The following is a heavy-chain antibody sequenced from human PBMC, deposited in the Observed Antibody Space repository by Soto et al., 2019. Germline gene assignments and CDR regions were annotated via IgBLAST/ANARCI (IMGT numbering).Heavy chain of an antibody. V-gene: IGHV1-46*03. J-gene: IGHJ4*02. CDR2: INPSGGST. Sequence: QVQLVQSGAEVKKPGASVKVSCKASGYTFTSYYMNWVRQAPGQGLEWMGIINPSGGSTSYAQKSQGRVTMTRDTSTSTVYMELSSLRSEDTAVYYCARDGTVLAADGPQSHWGDYWGQGTLVTVSS. D-gene: IGHD6-13*01. CDR1: GYTFTSYY. CDR3: ARDGTVLAADGPQSHWGDY.